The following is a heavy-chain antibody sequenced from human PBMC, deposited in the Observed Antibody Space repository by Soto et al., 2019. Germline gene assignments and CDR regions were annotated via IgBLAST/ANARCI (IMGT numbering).Heavy chain of an antibody. CDR3: AREEYCSSTSCYGLHRSDYYGMDV. D-gene: IGHD2-2*01. CDR2: IYYSGST. J-gene: IGHJ6*02. CDR1: GGSISSGDYY. V-gene: IGHV4-30-4*01. Sequence: PSETLSLTCTVSGGSISSGDYYWSWIRQPPGKSLEWIGYIYYSGSTYYNPSLKSRVTISVDTSKNQFSLKLSSVTAADTAVYYCAREEYCSSTSCYGLHRSDYYGMDVWGQGTTVTVSS.